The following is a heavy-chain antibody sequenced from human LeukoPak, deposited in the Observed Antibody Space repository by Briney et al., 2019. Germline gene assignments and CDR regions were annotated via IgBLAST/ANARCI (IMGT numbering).Heavy chain of an antibody. CDR2: INHSGST. CDR3: ARGLTRLTLFGVVIANYFES. D-gene: IGHD3-3*01. CDR1: GGSFSGYY. J-gene: IGHJ4*02. V-gene: IGHV4-34*01. Sequence: SETLSLTCAVYGGSFSGYYWSWIRQPPGKGLEWIGEINHSGSTNYNPSLTSRVTISVDTSKNQFSLKLSSVTAADTAVYYCARGLTRLTLFGVVIANYFESWGQGTLVTVCS.